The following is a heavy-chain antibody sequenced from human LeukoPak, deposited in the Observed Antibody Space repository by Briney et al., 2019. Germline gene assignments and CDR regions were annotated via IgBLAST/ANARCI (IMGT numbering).Heavy chain of an antibody. V-gene: IGHV4-38-2*01. Sequence: SETLSLTCVVSSFSISSGFYWVWIRQPPGKGLEWIGNVIYSGVTYYNPSLMSRVTISVDTSKNQFSLKLNSVTAADTAVYYCAGNRGGRTGYASGDFDFWGQGVLVTVSS. CDR3: AGNRGGRTGYASGDFDF. CDR1: SFSISSGFY. CDR2: VIYSGVT. D-gene: IGHD5-12*01. J-gene: IGHJ4*02.